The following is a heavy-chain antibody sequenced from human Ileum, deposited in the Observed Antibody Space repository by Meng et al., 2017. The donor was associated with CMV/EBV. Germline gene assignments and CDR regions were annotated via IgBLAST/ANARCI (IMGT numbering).Heavy chain of an antibody. D-gene: IGHD4-11*01. J-gene: IGHJ4*02. CDR2: INSDGSST. CDR1: GFTFSSYW. CDR3: AKGGATVTDY. V-gene: IGHV3-74*01. Sequence: GESLKISCAASGFTFSSYWMHWVRQVPGKGLVWVSRINSDGSSTSYADSVKGRFTVSRDSAKNMLYLQMNSLRAEDTAVYYCAKGGATVTDYWGQGTLVTVSS.